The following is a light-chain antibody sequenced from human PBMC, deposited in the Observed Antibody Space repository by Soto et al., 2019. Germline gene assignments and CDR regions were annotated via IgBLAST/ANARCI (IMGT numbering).Light chain of an antibody. CDR2: HAS. CDR3: QHYSTVWA. Sequence: DIHMTQSPATLSASILYRVTISCRASQNIGRWLAWYQQKPGTAPNLLIYHASNLRGGVPSRFSGGGSGTEFTLTISSLQPDDFATYYCQHYSTVWAFGQGTKVDIK. J-gene: IGKJ1*01. CDR1: QNIGRW. V-gene: IGKV1-5*01.